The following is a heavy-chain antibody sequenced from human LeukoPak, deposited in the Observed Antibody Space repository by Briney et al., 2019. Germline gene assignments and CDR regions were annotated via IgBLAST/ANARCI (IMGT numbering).Heavy chain of an antibody. D-gene: IGHD5-18*01. J-gene: IGHJ4*02. V-gene: IGHV1-2*02. CDR3: ARENGGWLNSFDY. CDR2: INPNSGGT. CDR1: GYTFTGYY. Sequence: ASVKVSCKASGYTFTGYYMHWVRQAPGHGLEWMGWINPNSGGTNYAQKFQGRVAMTRDTSISTAYMELSRLRSDDTAVYYCARENGGWLNSFDYWGQGTLVTVSS.